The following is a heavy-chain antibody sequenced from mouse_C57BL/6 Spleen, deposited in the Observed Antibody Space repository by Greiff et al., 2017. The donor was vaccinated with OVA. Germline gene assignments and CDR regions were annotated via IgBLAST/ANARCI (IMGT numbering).Heavy chain of an antibody. D-gene: IGHD1-1*01. CDR2: ISYDGSN. CDR3: ARRGFGSTWYFDV. Sequence: VQLKQSGPGLVKPSQSLSLTCSVTGYSITSGYYWNWIRQFPGNKLEWMGYISYDGSNNYNPSLKNRISITRDTSKNQFCLKLNSVTTEDTATYYCARRGFGSTWYFDVWGTGTTVTVSS. CDR1: GYSITSGYY. V-gene: IGHV3-6*01. J-gene: IGHJ1*03.